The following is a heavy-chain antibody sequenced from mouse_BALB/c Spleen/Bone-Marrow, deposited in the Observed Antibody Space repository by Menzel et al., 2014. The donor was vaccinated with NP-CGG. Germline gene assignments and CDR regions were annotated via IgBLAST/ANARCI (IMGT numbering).Heavy chain of an antibody. Sequence: QVQLQQSGPGLVAPSQRLSITCTVSGFSLSRYNVHWVRQPPGKGLEWLGMIWNGGSTDYNSALKSRLSISKDNSKSXVFLKMNSLQTDDTAMYYCARNYYGIPYYFDYWGQGTTLTVSS. CDR1: GFSLSRYN. CDR3: ARNYYGIPYYFDY. D-gene: IGHD1-1*01. J-gene: IGHJ2*01. CDR2: IWNGGST. V-gene: IGHV2-6-4*01.